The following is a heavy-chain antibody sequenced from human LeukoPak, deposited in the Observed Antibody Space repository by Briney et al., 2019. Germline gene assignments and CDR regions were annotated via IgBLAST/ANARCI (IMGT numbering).Heavy chain of an antibody. D-gene: IGHD6-13*01. CDR3: ARVYYSNSYDYWYFDL. CDR2: INQSGST. V-gene: IGHV4-34*01. CDR1: GGSFSGYS. Sequence: SETLSLTCAVSGGSFSGYSWSWIRQPPEKGLEWIGEINQSGSTKYNPSLKSRVTISVDTSKNQFSLKLSSVTAADTAVYYCARVYYSNSYDYWYFDLWGRGTLVTVSS. J-gene: IGHJ2*01.